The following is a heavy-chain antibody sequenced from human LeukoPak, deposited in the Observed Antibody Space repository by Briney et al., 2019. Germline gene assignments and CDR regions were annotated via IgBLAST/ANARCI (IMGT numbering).Heavy chain of an antibody. CDR2: ISGSGGST. CDR3: AKSDRPLLDY. J-gene: IGHJ4*02. Sequence: GGSLRLSCAASGFTLRNFAMSWVRQAPGKGLEWVSAISGSGGSTYYADSVKGRFTISRDNSKNTLYLQMNSLRAEDTAVYYCAKSDRPLLDYWGQGTLVTVSS. V-gene: IGHV3-23*01. CDR1: GFTLRNFA.